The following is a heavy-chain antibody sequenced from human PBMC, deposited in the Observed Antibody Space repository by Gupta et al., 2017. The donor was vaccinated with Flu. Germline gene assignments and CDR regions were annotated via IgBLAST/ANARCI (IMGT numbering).Heavy chain of an antibody. CDR2: INPNSGGT. V-gene: IGHV1-2*04. CDR3: AREYVASDKWELRGAFDY. D-gene: IGHD1-26*01. Sequence: QVQLVQSGAEVKKPGASVKVSCKASGYTFTAYYLPWVRQAPGQGLEWMGWINPNSGGTNYAQKFQGWVTMTRDTSISTAYMELSRLRSDDTAVYYCAREYVASDKWELRGAFDYWGQGTLVTVSS. CDR1: GYTFTAYY. J-gene: IGHJ4*02.